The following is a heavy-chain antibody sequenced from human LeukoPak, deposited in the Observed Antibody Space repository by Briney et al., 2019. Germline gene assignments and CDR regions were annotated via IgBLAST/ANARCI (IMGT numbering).Heavy chain of an antibody. V-gene: IGHV4-61*01. J-gene: IGHJ4*02. Sequence: PSETLSLTCTVSGGSISSSSYYWSWIRQPPGKGLEWIGYIYYSGSTNYNPSLKSRVTISVDTSKNQFSLKLSSVTAADTAVYYCARVFSGNYYTLFDYWGQGTLVTVSS. CDR3: ARVFSGNYYTLFDY. CDR2: IYYSGST. CDR1: GGSISSSSYY. D-gene: IGHD3-10*01.